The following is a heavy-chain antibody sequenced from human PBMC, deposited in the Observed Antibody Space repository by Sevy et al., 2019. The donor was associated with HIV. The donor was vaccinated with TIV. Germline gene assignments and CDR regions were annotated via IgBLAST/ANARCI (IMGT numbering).Heavy chain of an antibody. CDR3: GRYRRFGEGWGGNWFDP. CDR1: GFTFSSYE. V-gene: IGHV3-48*03. J-gene: IGHJ5*02. CDR2: ISSSGSTM. Sequence: GGSLRLSCAASGFTFSSYEMNWVRQAPGKGLERVSYISSSGSTMYYADSVKGRFTISRDNAKNSLYLQMNSLRAEDTAVYYCGRYRRFGEGWGGNWFDPWSQGTLVTVSS. D-gene: IGHD3-10*01.